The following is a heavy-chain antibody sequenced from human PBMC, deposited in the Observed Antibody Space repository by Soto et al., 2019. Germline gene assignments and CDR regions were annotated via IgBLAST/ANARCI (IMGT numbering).Heavy chain of an antibody. Sequence: QVQLVQSGAEVKKPGASVKVSCKASGYTFTSYGISWVRQAPGQGLEWMGWISAYNGNTNDAQKLQGRFTMTTDTSTSTAYMELRSLRSDDTAVYYCARTPSYSSSSFNRWFDPWGQGTLVTVSS. V-gene: IGHV1-18*01. CDR1: GYTFTSYG. CDR3: ARTPSYSSSSFNRWFDP. D-gene: IGHD6-6*01. J-gene: IGHJ5*02. CDR2: ISAYNGNT.